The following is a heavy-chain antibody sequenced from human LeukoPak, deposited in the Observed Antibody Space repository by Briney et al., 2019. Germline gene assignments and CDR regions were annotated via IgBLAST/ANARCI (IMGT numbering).Heavy chain of an antibody. D-gene: IGHD6-13*01. CDR2: IYPGDSDT. Sequence: GESLKISCKGSGYRFTTYWIGWVRQMPGKGLEWMGIIYPGDSDTRYSPSFQGQVTISADKSISTAYLQWSSLKASDTAMYYCARHTAAAGTGLDYWGQGTLVTVSS. J-gene: IGHJ4*02. CDR1: GYRFTTYW. CDR3: ARHTAAAGTGLDY. V-gene: IGHV5-51*01.